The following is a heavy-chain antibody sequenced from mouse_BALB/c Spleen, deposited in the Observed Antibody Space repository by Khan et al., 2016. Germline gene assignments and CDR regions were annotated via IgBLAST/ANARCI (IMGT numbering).Heavy chain of an antibody. CDR2: IYPGDGDT. CDR1: GYEFSSSW. CDR3: ARDFGVDHLASGY. J-gene: IGHJ2*01. V-gene: IGHV1-82*01. Sequence: QVQLKQSGPELVKPGASVKISCKASGYEFSSSWMNWVKQRPGQGLEWIGRIYPGDGDTNYNGKFKGKATLTADKSSSTAYMQLSSLTSVDSAVYFCARDFGVDHLASGYWGQGTTLTVSS. D-gene: IGHD6-1*01.